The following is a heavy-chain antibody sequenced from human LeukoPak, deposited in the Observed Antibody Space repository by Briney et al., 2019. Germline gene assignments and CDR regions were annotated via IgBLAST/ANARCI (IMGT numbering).Heavy chain of an antibody. Sequence: ASVKVSCKASGYTFTSYGISWVRQAPGQGLEWMAWISAYNGNTNYAQKLQGRVTMTTDTSTSTAYMELRSLRSDDTAVYYCARESSYYDFWSGYSLNWFDPWGQGTLVTVSS. J-gene: IGHJ5*02. CDR2: ISAYNGNT. D-gene: IGHD3-3*01. CDR3: ARESSYYDFWSGYSLNWFDP. CDR1: GYTFTSYG. V-gene: IGHV1-18*01.